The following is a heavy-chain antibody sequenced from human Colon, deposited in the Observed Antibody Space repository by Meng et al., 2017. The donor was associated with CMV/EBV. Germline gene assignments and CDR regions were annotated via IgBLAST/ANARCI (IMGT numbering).Heavy chain of an antibody. CDR3: ASFKQQVVGGTYWYFDL. J-gene: IGHJ2*01. D-gene: IGHD6-13*01. V-gene: IGHV3-66*02. CDR1: GSTVSSND. CDR2: IFGGGDT. Sequence: GGSLRLSCAGSGSTVSSNDMSWVRQAPGKGPEWVSGIFGGGDTYYADVVKGRFTISRDNSKNTLYLQMNALRAEDTALYYCASFKQQVVGGTYWYFDLWGPGTLVTVSS.